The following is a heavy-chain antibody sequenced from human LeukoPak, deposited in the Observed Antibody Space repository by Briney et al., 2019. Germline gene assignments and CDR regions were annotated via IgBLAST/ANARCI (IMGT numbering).Heavy chain of an antibody. CDR1: GFTFSSYS. Sequence: PGGSLRLSCAASGFTFSSYSMNWVRQAPGKGLEWVSYISSSGSTIYYADSVKGRFTISRDNAKNSLYLQMNSLRAEDTALYHCARDRPGVGATLDLNWFDPWGQGTLVTVSS. CDR2: ISSSGSTI. CDR3: ARDRPGVGATLDLNWFDP. D-gene: IGHD1-26*01. J-gene: IGHJ5*02. V-gene: IGHV3-48*04.